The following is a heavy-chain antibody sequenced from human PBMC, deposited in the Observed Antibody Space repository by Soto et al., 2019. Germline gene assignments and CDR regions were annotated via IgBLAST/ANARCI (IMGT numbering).Heavy chain of an antibody. CDR3: ARDMVSVYCSGGSCPIDY. CDR1: GYTFTSYY. D-gene: IGHD2-15*01. V-gene: IGHV1-46*01. CDR2: INPSGGST. J-gene: IGHJ4*02. Sequence: ASVKVSCKASGYTFTSYYMHCVRQAPGQGLEWMGIINPSGGSTSYAQKFQGRVTMTRDTSTSTVYMELSSLRSEDTAVYYCARDMVSVYCSGGSCPIDYWGQGTLVTVSS.